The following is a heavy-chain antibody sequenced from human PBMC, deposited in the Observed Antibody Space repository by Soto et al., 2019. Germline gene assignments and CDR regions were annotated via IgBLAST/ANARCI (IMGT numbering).Heavy chain of an antibody. CDR2: ISGSGGST. J-gene: IGHJ4*02. V-gene: IGHV3-23*01. D-gene: IGHD2-21*02. CDR1: GFTFSSYA. Sequence: EVQLLESGGGLVQPGGSLRLSCAASGFTFSSYAMSWVRQAPGKGLEWVSTISGSGGSTYYADSVKGRFSISRDNSKNSLYLQMNSLRDEDTAVYYCARDRVVTTYYFDYWGQGTLVTVSS. CDR3: ARDRVVTTYYFDY.